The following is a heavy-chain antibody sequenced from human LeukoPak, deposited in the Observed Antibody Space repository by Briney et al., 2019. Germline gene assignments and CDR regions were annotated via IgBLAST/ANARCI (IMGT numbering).Heavy chain of an antibody. CDR2: INAGNGNT. V-gene: IGHV1-3*01. Sequence: ASVKVSCKASGYTFTSYAMHWVRQAPGQRLEWMGWINAGNGNTKYSQKFQGRVTITRDTSASTAYMGLSSLRSEDTAVYYCARPFRGVIIGEVGFDYWGQGTLVTVSS. CDR3: ARPFRGVIIGEVGFDY. CDR1: GYTFTSYA. D-gene: IGHD3-10*01. J-gene: IGHJ4*02.